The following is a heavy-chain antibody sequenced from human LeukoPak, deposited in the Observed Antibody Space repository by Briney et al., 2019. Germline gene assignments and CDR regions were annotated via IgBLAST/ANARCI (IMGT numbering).Heavy chain of an antibody. D-gene: IGHD4-11*01. CDR3: ARAGSNSNYPSEIRFDP. CDR1: GYTFTNYG. Sequence: ASVTVSCKASGYTFTNYGISWVRQAPGQGLEWMGCIGGYNGKTNYAQKFQGTVTMTTDTSTSTAYMELRSLKSDDTAVYYCARAGSNSNYPSEIRFDPWGQGTLVTVSS. J-gene: IGHJ5*02. CDR2: IGGYNGKT. V-gene: IGHV1-18*01.